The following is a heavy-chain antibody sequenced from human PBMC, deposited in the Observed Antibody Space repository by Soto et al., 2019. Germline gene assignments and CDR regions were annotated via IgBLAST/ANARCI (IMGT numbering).Heavy chain of an antibody. CDR1: GFTFSSYA. D-gene: IGHD6-19*01. V-gene: IGHV3-23*01. CDR3: AKEGEHSSGWANFDY. Sequence: EVQLLESGGGLVQPGGSLRLSCAASGFTFSSYAMSWVRQAPGKGLEWVSAISGSGGSTYYADSVKGRFTISRDNSKTALYLRMNSLRAEDTAVYYCAKEGEHSSGWANFDYWGQGTLVTVSS. CDR2: ISGSGGST. J-gene: IGHJ4*02.